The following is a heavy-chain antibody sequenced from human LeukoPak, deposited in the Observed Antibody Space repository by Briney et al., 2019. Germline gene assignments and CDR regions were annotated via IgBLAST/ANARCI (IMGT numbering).Heavy chain of an antibody. J-gene: IGHJ6*02. CDR2: IYSGGST. V-gene: IGHV3-53*01. D-gene: IGHD1-7*01. CDR3: ARDQNWDSLSYYGMDV. Sequence: PGGSLRLSCAASGFTVSSNYMSWVRQAPGKGLEWVSVIYSGGSTYYADSVKGRFTISRDNSKNTLYLQMNSLRAEDTAVYYCARDQNWDSLSYYGMDVWGQGTTVTVSS. CDR1: GFTVSSNY.